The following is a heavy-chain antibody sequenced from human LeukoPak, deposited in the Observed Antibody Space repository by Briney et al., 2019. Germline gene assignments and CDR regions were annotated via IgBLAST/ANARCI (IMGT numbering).Heavy chain of an antibody. D-gene: IGHD3-10*01. CDR1: GFTFSSYG. V-gene: IGHV3-74*01. CDR2: INSDGSST. CDR3: ARGVPLLYYYGSGSYQTYYYYYMDV. J-gene: IGHJ6*03. Sequence: GGYLRLSCAASGFTFSSYGMSWVRQAPGKGLVWVSRINSDGSSTSYADSVKGRFTISRDNAKNTLYLQMNSLRAEDTAVYYCARGVPLLYYYGSGSYQTYYYYYMDVWGKGTTVTISS.